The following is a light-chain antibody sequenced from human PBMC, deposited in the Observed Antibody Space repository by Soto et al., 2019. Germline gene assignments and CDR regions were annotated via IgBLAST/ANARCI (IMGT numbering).Light chain of an antibody. CDR2: GAS. CDR1: QSVSSNY. J-gene: IGKJ4*01. CDR3: HQYSGLTLT. Sequence: EVVLTQSPGTLSLSPGERVTLSCRASQSVSSNYLAWYQHKPGQAPRLLIFGASNRATGIPDRFSGSGSWTDFTLTISGLEPEDFAVYYCHQYSGLTLTLGGGTKLDI. V-gene: IGKV3-20*01.